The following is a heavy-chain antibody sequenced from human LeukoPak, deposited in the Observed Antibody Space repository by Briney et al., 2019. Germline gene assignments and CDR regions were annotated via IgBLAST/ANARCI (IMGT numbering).Heavy chain of an antibody. CDR2: IYHSGST. J-gene: IGHJ4*02. CDR1: GYSISSGYY. CDR3: ARSGIGSGWTFDY. Sequence: PSETLSLTCTVSGYSISSGYYWGWIRQPPGKGLEWIGSIYHSGSTYYNPSLKSRVTISVDTSKNQFSLKLSSVTAADTAVYYCARSGIGSGWTFDYWGQGTLVTVSS. D-gene: IGHD6-19*01. V-gene: IGHV4-38-2*02.